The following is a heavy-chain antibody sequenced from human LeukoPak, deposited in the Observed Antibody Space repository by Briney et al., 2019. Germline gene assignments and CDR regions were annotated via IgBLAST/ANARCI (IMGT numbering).Heavy chain of an antibody. CDR2: ISWNSGSI. CDR3: TRDNPLRYCSGGSCYSGSEGFDY. Sequence: PGGSLRLSCAASGFTFDDYAMHWVRQAPGKGLEWVSGISWNSGSIGYADSVKGRFTISRDNAKNSLYLQMNSLRAEDTAVYYCTRDNPLRYCSGGSCYSGSEGFDYWGQGTLVTVSS. CDR1: GFTFDDYA. D-gene: IGHD2-15*01. V-gene: IGHV3-9*01. J-gene: IGHJ4*02.